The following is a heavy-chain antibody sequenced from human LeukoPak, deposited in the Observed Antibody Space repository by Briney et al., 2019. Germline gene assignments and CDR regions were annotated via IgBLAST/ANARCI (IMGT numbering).Heavy chain of an antibody. J-gene: IGHJ5*02. D-gene: IGHD6-13*01. CDR3: ARTPSPIAAAGWFDP. Sequence: SETLSLTCAVYGGSFSGYYWSWIRQPPGKGLEWIGEINHSGSTNYNPSLKSRVTISVDTSKNQFSLKLSSVTAADTAVYYCARTPSPIAAAGWFDPWGQGTLVTVSS. V-gene: IGHV4-34*01. CDR1: GGSFSGYY. CDR2: INHSGST.